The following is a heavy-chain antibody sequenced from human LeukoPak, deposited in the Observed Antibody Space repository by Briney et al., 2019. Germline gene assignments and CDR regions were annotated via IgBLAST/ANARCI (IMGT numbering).Heavy chain of an antibody. CDR1: GFTFSSYA. J-gene: IGHJ6*03. CDR2: ISSSSSTI. Sequence: GGSLRLSCAASGFTFSSYAMSWVRQAPGKGLEWVSYISSSSSTIYYADSVKGRFTISRDNAKNSLYLQMNSLRAEDTAVYYCARDWGYYDFWSARRGYYMDVWGKGTTVTVSS. D-gene: IGHD3-3*01. V-gene: IGHV3-48*01. CDR3: ARDWGYYDFWSARRGYYMDV.